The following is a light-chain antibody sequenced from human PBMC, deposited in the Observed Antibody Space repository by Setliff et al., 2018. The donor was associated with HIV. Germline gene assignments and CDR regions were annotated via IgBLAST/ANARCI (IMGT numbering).Light chain of an antibody. CDR1: SSNVGSYNL. J-gene: IGLJ1*01. CDR2: EVN. V-gene: IGLV2-23*02. CDR3: CSYARTSPYV. Sequence: QSALTQPASVSGSPGQSITISCTGNSSNVGSYNLVSWYQQHSDKSPKLMIYEVNKRPSGVSDRFSGSKSGNTASLTISGLQAEDEAYYHCCSYARTSPYVFGSGTKV.